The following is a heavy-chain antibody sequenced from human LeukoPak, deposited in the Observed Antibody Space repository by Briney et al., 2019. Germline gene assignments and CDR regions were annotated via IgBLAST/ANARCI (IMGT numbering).Heavy chain of an antibody. CDR2: IYYSGST. J-gene: IGHJ6*03. D-gene: IGHD6-19*01. Sequence: SSETLSLTCTVSGGSISSSSYYWGWIRQPPGKGLERIGSIYYSGSTYYNPSLKSRVTISVDTSKNQFSLKLSSVTAADTAAYYCARGGWYEINYYYYMDVWGKGTTVTISS. V-gene: IGHV4-39*01. CDR1: GGSISSSSYY. CDR3: ARGGWYEINYYYYMDV.